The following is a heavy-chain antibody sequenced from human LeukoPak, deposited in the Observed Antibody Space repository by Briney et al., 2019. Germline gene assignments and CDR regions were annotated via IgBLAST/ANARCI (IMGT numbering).Heavy chain of an antibody. Sequence: SETLSLTCTVSGGSISSYYWSWIRQPPGKGLEGSVDIYYSGSTNYNPSLKSRVTISVYTSQNQLSLKLSSVTAADTAVYYCARGLCVGDCYGTHDAFDTWGQGTMVTASS. CDR1: GGSISSYY. CDR3: ARGLCVGDCYGTHDAFDT. CDR2: IYYSGST. V-gene: IGHV4-59*01. J-gene: IGHJ3*02. D-gene: IGHD2-21*02.